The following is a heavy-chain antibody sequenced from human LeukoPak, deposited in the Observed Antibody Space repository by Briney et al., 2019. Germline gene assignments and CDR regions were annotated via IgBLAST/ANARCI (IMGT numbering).Heavy chain of an antibody. CDR3: ARTNRPTYYYGSGSYYAGYYLDY. Sequence: SETLSLTCTVSGGSISSGGYYWSWIRQHPGKGLEWIGYIYYSGSTYYNPSLKSRVTISVDTSKNQFSLKLSSVTAADTAVYYCARTNRPTYYYGSGSYYAGYYLDYWGQGTLVTVSS. D-gene: IGHD3-10*01. CDR1: GGSISSGGYY. J-gene: IGHJ4*02. V-gene: IGHV4-31*03. CDR2: IYYSGST.